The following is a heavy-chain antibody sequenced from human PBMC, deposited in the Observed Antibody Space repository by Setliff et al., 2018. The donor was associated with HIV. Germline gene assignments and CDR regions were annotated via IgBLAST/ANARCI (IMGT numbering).Heavy chain of an antibody. Sequence: PSETLSLTCSVSGGSLISGGYYWSWIRQHPGKGLEWIGYVYYTGKTYYNPSLESRISMSVDTSKHQFSLKLTSVTAADTAIYYCARDLTSNSNCFEPWGQGTQVTVSS. CDR1: GGSLISGGYY. CDR2: VYYTGKT. J-gene: IGHJ5*02. V-gene: IGHV4-31*03. CDR3: ARDLTSNSNCFEP. D-gene: IGHD4-4*01.